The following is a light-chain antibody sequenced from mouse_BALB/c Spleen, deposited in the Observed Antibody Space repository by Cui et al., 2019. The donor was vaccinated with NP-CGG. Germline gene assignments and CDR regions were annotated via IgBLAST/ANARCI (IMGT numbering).Light chain of an antibody. J-gene: IGLJ1*01. V-gene: IGLV1*01. Sequence: QAVVTQESALTTSPGETVTLTCRSSTGAVTTSNYANWVQEKPDHLFTGLIGGTKNRVPGVPARFSGSLIGDKAALTITGAQTEDDAIYFCALWYSNHWVFGGGTKLTVL. CDR2: GTK. CDR3: ALWYSNHWV. CDR1: TGAVTTSNY.